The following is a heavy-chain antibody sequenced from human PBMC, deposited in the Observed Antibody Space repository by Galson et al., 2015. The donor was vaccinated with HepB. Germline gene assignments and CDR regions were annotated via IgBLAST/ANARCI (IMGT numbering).Heavy chain of an antibody. Sequence: SETLSLTCTVSGGSISSSSYYWGWIRQPPGKGLEWIGSIYYSGSTYYNPSLKSRVTISVDTSKNQFSLKLSSVTAADTAVYYCARHPNYDLGWFDPWGQGTLVTVSS. CDR1: GGSISSSSYY. CDR3: ARHPNYDLGWFDP. CDR2: IYYSGST. J-gene: IGHJ5*02. V-gene: IGHV4-39*01. D-gene: IGHD3-22*01.